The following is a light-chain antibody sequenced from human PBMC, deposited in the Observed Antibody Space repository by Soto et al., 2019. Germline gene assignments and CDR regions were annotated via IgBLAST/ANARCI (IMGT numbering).Light chain of an antibody. CDR3: QQRSNWPSIT. Sequence: VLTQSPATLSVSTGDTATLPCRAEHSVNKNLAWYQQKPGQAPKLLIYRASTRATDIPARFSGSGSWTDFTLTINSLEPEDFAVYYCQQRSNWPSITFGQGTRLEIK. V-gene: IGKV3-11*01. J-gene: IGKJ5*01. CDR1: HSVNKN. CDR2: RAS.